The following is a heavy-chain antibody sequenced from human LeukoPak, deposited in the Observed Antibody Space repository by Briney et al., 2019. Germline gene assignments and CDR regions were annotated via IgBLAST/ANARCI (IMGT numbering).Heavy chain of an antibody. CDR3: AKDTGFLAAAPTAMDV. J-gene: IGHJ6*02. D-gene: IGHD6-13*01. CDR2: ISWNSGTI. V-gene: IGHV3-9*01. Sequence: SLRLSCAASGFTFDDYAMHWVRQTPGEDLEWVSGISWNSGTIAYADSVKGRFTISRDNAKNSLYLQMNSLRAEDTALYYCAKDTGFLAAAPTAMDVWGQGTTVTVSS. CDR1: GFTFDDYA.